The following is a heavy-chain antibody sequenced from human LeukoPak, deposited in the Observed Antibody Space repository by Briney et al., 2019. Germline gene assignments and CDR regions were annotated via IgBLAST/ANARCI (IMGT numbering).Heavy chain of an antibody. J-gene: IGHJ4*02. CDR2: ISSSSSYI. Sequence: GGSLRLSCAASGFTFSSYSMNWVRQAPGKGLEGVSSISSSSSYIYYADSVKGGFTISRENAKKSLYVQMNSRREGDTAVYYCARSPGTGNYWGQGTLVTVSS. V-gene: IGHV3-21*01. CDR3: ARSPGTGNY. D-gene: IGHD1-1*01. CDR1: GFTFSSYS.